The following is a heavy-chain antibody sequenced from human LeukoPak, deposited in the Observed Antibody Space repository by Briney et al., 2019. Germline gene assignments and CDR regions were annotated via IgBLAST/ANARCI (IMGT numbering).Heavy chain of an antibody. CDR1: GFTFSNYE. CDR2: ISSSSSYI. J-gene: IGHJ4*02. CDR3: ARDLHYYDSSGYYQY. Sequence: PGGSLRLTCAASGFTFSNYEMNWVRQAPGKGLEWVSSISSSSSYIYYADSVKGRFTISRDNAKNSLYLQMNSLRAEDTAVYYCARDLHYYDSSGYYQYWGQGTLVTVSS. V-gene: IGHV3-21*01. D-gene: IGHD3-22*01.